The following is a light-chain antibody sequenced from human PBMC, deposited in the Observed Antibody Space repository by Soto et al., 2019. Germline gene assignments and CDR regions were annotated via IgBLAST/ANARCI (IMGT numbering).Light chain of an antibody. V-gene: IGKV3-11*01. J-gene: IGKJ4*01. CDR3: QQRSNWPST. CDR2: DAS. Sequence: EIVLTQSPATLSLSPGDIATLSCRASQSVSSYLAWYQKKPGQAPRLLIYDASNRATGIPARFSGSESGTEFTLTITSLEPADFAVYYCQQRSNWPSTFGGGTTVEFK. CDR1: QSVSSY.